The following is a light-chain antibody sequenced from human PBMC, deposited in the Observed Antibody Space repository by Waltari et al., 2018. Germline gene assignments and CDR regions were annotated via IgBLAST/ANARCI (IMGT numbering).Light chain of an antibody. V-gene: IGLV2-23*02. CDR2: DVS. CDR3: CSYAGSSTFEV. CDR1: SSAVGGSNY. Sequence: QSALTQPASVSGSPGQSITISCTGTSSAVGGSNYVSWYQQHPGKAPKLMIYDVSKRPSGVSNRFSGSKSGNTASLTISGLQAEDEADYYCCSYAGSSTFEVFGGGTKLTVL. J-gene: IGLJ2*01.